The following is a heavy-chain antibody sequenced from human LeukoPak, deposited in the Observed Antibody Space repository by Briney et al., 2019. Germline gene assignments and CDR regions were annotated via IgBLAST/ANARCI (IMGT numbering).Heavy chain of an antibody. D-gene: IGHD2-2*02. CDR2: ISGDGDIT. J-gene: IGHJ4*02. Sequence: GGSLRLSCAASGFIISTYGMNWVRQVPGKGLEWVSGISGDGDITYYADSVKGRFTISRDNSKSTLYLEMNSLRAEDTAVYYCAKVVPVAILDVHFDHWGQGALVTVSS. CDR3: AKVVPVAILDVHFDH. V-gene: IGHV3-23*01. CDR1: GFIISTYG.